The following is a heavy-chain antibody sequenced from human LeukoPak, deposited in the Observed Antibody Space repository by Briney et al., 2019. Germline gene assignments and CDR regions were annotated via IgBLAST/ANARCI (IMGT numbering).Heavy chain of an antibody. Sequence: PSETLSLTCTVSGDSISSYYWSWIRQPPGKGLEWIGYIYYSGSTNYNPSLKSRVTISVDTSKNQFSLKLSSVTAADTAVYYCARDNGYYDSSGYYYYYYGMDVWGQGTTVTVSS. CDR1: GDSISSYY. CDR3: ARDNGYYDSSGYYYYYYGMDV. J-gene: IGHJ6*02. D-gene: IGHD3-22*01. V-gene: IGHV4-59*01. CDR2: IYYSGST.